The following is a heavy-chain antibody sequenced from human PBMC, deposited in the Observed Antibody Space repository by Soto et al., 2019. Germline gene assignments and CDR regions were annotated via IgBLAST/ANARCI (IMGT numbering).Heavy chain of an antibody. CDR3: ARGIDSSGYYYLNYFDY. Sequence: ASVKVSFKASGYTFTSYYIHWVRQAPGQRLVWMGIINPSGGSTSYAQKFQGRVSMTRDTSTSTVYMELSSLRSEDTAVYYCARGIDSSGYYYLNYFDYWGQGTLVTVSS. CDR1: GYTFTSYY. CDR2: INPSGGST. D-gene: IGHD3-22*01. V-gene: IGHV1-46*01. J-gene: IGHJ4*02.